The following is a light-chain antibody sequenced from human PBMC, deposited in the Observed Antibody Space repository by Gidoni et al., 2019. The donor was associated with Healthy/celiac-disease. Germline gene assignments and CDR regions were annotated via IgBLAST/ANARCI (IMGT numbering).Light chain of an antibody. CDR1: QDISNY. Sequence: DIQMPQSPSSLSASVGDRVTITCQASQDISNYLNWYQQKPGKAPKLLIYDASNLETGGPSRFSGSGSGTDFTFTISSLQPEDIATYYCQQYDNLPRAITFXQXTRLEIK. V-gene: IGKV1-33*01. J-gene: IGKJ5*01. CDR2: DAS. CDR3: QQYDNLPRAIT.